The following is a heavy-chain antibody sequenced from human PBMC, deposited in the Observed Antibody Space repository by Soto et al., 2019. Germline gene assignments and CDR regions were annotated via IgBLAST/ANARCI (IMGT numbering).Heavy chain of an antibody. J-gene: IGHJ5*02. V-gene: IGHV2-5*02. CDR1: RCSLSTTGEG. CDR3: VHRTVSNGAWFDP. Sequence: GXTLVTATQTLTXTCAFSRCSLSTTGEGVVWFRQPPGKAPEWLALIYLDDEFRYSPSLRNRLTITKDTSEKQVVLTMTNIETLDTDTYYCVHRTVSNGAWFDPWGQGILGTVS. D-gene: IGHD1-26*01. CDR2: IYLDDEF.